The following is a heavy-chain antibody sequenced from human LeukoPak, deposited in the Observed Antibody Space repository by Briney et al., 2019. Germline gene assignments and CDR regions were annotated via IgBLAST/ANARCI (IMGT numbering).Heavy chain of an antibody. CDR1: GFTFSSYG. CDR2: IWYDGSDK. V-gene: IGHV3-33*01. Sequence: GGSLRLSCAASGFTFSSYGMHWVRQAPGKGLEWVAVIWYDGSDKYYADSVKGRFTISRDNSKNTLYLQMNSLRADDTAVYYCARDSAVTDAFDIWGQGTMVTVSS. D-gene: IGHD4-17*01. J-gene: IGHJ3*02. CDR3: ARDSAVTDAFDI.